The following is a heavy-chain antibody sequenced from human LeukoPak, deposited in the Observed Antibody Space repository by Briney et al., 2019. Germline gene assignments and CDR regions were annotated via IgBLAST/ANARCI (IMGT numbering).Heavy chain of an antibody. D-gene: IGHD1-26*01. CDR3: ARGEWELTDY. V-gene: IGHV4-34*01. CDR2: INHSGST. J-gene: IGHJ4*02. Sequence: PSETLSLTCAVYGGSFSGYYWSWIRQPPGKGLEWIGEINHSGSTNYNPSLKSRVTISVDTSKNQFSLKLSSVTAADTAVYYFARGEWELTDYWGQGTLVNVSS. CDR1: GGSFSGYY.